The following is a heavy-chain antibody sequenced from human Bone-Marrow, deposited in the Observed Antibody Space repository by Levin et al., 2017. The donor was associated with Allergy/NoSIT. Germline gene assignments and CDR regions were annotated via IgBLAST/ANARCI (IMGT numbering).Heavy chain of an antibody. CDR2: ISYDASDQ. V-gene: IGHV3-30*18. D-gene: IGHD2-15*01. J-gene: IGHJ6*03. Sequence: GGSLRLSCATSGFTFSNYAMHWVRQAPGKGLEWVAGISYDASDQYYGDSVKGRCTISRDRATNTLYLELHSLRVEDTAVYYCAKDGGHYCSGGSCYYYFYYMDVWGKGTTVTV. CDR3: AKDGGHYCSGGSCYYYFYYMDV. CDR1: GFTFSNYA.